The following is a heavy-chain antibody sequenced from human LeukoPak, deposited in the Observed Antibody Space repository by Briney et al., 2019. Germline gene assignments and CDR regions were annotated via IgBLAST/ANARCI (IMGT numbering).Heavy chain of an antibody. J-gene: IGHJ4*02. CDR1: GGSISSYY. Sequence: SETLSLTCTVSGGSISSYYWSWIRQPAGKGLEWIGSSSSSGITYYNPSLKSRVTISVDTSMNQFSLNLNFVNAADTAVYFCARREAGKPFDFWGRGTLVTVSS. D-gene: IGHD6-13*01. CDR3: ARREAGKPFDF. V-gene: IGHV4-59*05. CDR2: SSSSGIT.